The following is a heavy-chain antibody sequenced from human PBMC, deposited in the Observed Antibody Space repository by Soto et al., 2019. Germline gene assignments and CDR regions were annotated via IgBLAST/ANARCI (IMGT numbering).Heavy chain of an antibody. D-gene: IGHD3-22*01. J-gene: IGHJ4*02. V-gene: IGHV3-30-3*01. CDR3: ARSYSSGYYLGY. CDR2: ISYDGSNK. CDR1: GFTFSSYA. Sequence: GGSLRLSCAASGFTFSSYAMHWVRQAPGKGLEWVAVISYDGSNKYYADSVKGRFTISRDNSKNTLYLQMNSLRAEDTAVYYCARSYSSGYYLGYWGQGTLVTVSS.